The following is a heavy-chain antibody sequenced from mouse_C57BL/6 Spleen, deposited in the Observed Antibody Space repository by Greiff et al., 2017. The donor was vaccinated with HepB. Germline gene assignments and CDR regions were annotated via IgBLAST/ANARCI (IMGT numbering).Heavy chain of an antibody. J-gene: IGHJ4*01. D-gene: IGHD4-1*01. V-gene: IGHV1-82*01. Sequence: VQLQQSGPELVKPGASVKISCKASGYAFSSSWMNWVKQRPGKGLEWIGRIYPGDGDTNYNGKFKGKATLTADKSSSTAYMQLSSLTSEDSAVYFCAKTGTGIDYYYAMDYWGQGTSVTVSS. CDR3: AKTGTGIDYYYAMDY. CDR1: GYAFSSSW. CDR2: IYPGDGDT.